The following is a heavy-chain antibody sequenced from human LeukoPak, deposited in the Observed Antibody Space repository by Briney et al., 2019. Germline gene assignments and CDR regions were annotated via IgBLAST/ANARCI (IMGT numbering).Heavy chain of an antibody. D-gene: IGHD3-10*01. J-gene: IGHJ4*02. CDR2: INWNGGST. V-gene: IGHV3-20*04. CDR1: GFTFDDYG. CDR3: AKDMAAYYYASGNIDY. Sequence: GGSLRLSCAASGFTFDDYGMSWVRQAPGKGLEWVSGINWNGGSTSYADSVKGRFTISRDNAKNALHLQMNNLRAEDTALYYCAKDMAAYYYASGNIDYWGQGTLVTVSS.